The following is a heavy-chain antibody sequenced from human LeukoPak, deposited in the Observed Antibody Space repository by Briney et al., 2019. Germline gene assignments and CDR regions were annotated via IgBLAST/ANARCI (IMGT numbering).Heavy chain of an antibody. CDR2: ISYSGST. V-gene: IGHV4-59*01. CDR3: ARYIWGSYPTFEDY. CDR1: GGSISSYY. J-gene: IGHJ4*02. D-gene: IGHD3-16*02. Sequence: SETLSLTCTVSGGSISSYYWNWIRQPPGKGLEWIGYISYSGSTNYNPSLKSRVTISVDTSKNQLSLKLNSVTAADTAVYYCARYIWGSYPTFEDYWGQGSLVTVSS.